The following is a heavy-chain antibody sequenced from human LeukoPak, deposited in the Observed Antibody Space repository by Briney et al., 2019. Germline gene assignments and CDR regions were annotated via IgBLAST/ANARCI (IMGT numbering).Heavy chain of an antibody. CDR1: GGSISSYY. D-gene: IGHD3-16*01. V-gene: IGHV4-59*01. CDR3: ARGGGPPSYFDY. J-gene: IGHJ4*02. CDR2: IHYSGNT. Sequence: PSETLSLTCTVSGGSISSYYWSWIRQPPGKALEWIGYIHYSGNTNYNPSLKSRVTISLDTSRNQFSVNLSSVTAADTAVYYCARGGGPPSYFDYWGQGALVTASS.